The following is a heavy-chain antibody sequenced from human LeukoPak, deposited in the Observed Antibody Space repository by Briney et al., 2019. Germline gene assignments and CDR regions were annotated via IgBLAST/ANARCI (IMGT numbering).Heavy chain of an antibody. D-gene: IGHD6-13*01. J-gene: IGHJ4*02. CDR3: AKDRSAAPPFDY. V-gene: IGHV3-30*02. CDR1: GFTFSSYG. Sequence: GGSLRLPCAASGFTFSSYGMHWVRQAPGKGLEWVAFIRYDGSNKYYADSVKGRFTISRDNSKNTLYLQMNSLRAEDTAVYYCAKDRSAAPPFDYWGQGTLVTVSS. CDR2: IRYDGSNK.